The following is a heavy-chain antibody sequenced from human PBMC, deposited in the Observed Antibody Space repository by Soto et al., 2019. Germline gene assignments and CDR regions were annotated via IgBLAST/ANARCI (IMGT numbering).Heavy chain of an antibody. CDR1: GGSISSGGYY. D-gene: IGHD2-2*01. J-gene: IGHJ5*02. CDR3: ARETRSRLYNWLDP. V-gene: IGHV4-31*03. CDR2: IYYSGST. Sequence: TLSLTCTVSGGSISSGGYYWSWIRQHPGKSLEWIGYIYYSGSTYYNPSLKSRVTISVDTSKNQFSLKLSSVTAADTAVYYCARETRSRLYNWLDPWGKGTLVTVSS.